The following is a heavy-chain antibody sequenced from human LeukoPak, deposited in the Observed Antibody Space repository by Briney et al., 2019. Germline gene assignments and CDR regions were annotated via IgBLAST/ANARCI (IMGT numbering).Heavy chain of an antibody. CDR1: GYTFTSYD. D-gene: IGHD4/OR15-4a*01. CDR2: MNPNSGNT. J-gene: IGHJ4*02. Sequence: ASVKVSCKASGYTFTSYDINWVRQATGQGLEWMGWMNPNSGNTGYAQKLQGRVTMTTDTSTSTAYMELRSLRSDDTAVYYCAKSMELHELDYWGQGTLVTVSS. CDR3: AKSMELHELDY. V-gene: IGHV1-8*01.